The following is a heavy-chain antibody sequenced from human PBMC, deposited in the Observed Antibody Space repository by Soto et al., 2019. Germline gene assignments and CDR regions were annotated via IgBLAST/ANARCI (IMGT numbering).Heavy chain of an antibody. J-gene: IGHJ4*02. D-gene: IGHD3-10*01. CDR1: GGSISSSSYY. CDR3: VRHVIGITMVRGVHDY. CDR2: IYYSGST. V-gene: IGHV4-39*01. Sequence: SETLSLTCTVSGGSISSSSYYWGWIRQPPGKGLEWIGSIYYSGSTYYNPSLKSRVTISVDTSKNQFSLKLSSVTAADTAVYYCVRHVIGITMVRGVHDYWGQGTLVTVSS.